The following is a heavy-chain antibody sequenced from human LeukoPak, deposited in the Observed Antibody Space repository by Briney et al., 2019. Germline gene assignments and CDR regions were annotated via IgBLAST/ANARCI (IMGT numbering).Heavy chain of an antibody. CDR3: ARDPRTVAYYFDF. Sequence: SETLSLTCTVSGGSISSYYWSWIRQPPGKGLEWIGYIYYSGSTNYNPSLESRVTISVDTSKNQFSLKLSSVTAADTAVYYCARDPRTVAYYFDFWGQGRLVTVSS. CDR2: IYYSGST. CDR1: GGSISSYY. V-gene: IGHV4-59*12. D-gene: IGHD3/OR15-3a*01. J-gene: IGHJ4*02.